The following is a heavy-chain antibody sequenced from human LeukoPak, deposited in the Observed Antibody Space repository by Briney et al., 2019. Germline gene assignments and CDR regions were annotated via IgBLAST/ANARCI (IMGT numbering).Heavy chain of an antibody. CDR2: ISWNSGSI. V-gene: IGHV3-9*01. CDR1: GFTFDDYA. D-gene: IGHD6-13*01. Sequence: GGSLRLSCAASGFTFDDYAMHWVRQAPGKGLEWVSGISWNSGSIGYADSVKGRFTISRDNAKNSLYLQMNSLRAEDTALYYSAKDEYSSSWYYFDYWGQGTLVTVSS. J-gene: IGHJ4*02. CDR3: AKDEYSSSWYYFDY.